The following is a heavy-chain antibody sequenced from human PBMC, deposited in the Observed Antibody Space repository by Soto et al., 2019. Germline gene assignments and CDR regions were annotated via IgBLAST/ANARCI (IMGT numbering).Heavy chain of an antibody. J-gene: IGHJ3*02. Sequence: PGGSLRLSCAASGFTFSSYAMSWVRQAPGKGLEWVSAISGSGGSTYYADSVKGRFTISRDNSKNTLYLQMNSLRAEDTAVYYCAKARSIIMIVEAPRDAFEIWGQGTMVTVSS. V-gene: IGHV3-23*01. CDR3: AKARSIIMIVEAPRDAFEI. CDR1: GFTFSSYA. D-gene: IGHD3-22*01. CDR2: ISGSGGST.